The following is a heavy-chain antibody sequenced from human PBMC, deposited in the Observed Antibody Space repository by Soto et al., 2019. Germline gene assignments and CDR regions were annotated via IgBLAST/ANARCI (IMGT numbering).Heavy chain of an antibody. CDR3: AYYGTSYYFDY. CDR2: LYRNDDK. D-gene: IGHD6-6*01. Sequence: SCPTLVNPTQTLTLTCTFSGFSLSTPGVGXGWIRQPPGKALEWLALLYRNDDKRYSPSLKSRLTITKDTSKNQVVLTMTNMDPVDTATYYCAYYGTSYYFDYWGQGTLVTVSS. J-gene: IGHJ4*02. CDR1: GFSLSTPGVG. V-gene: IGHV2-5*01.